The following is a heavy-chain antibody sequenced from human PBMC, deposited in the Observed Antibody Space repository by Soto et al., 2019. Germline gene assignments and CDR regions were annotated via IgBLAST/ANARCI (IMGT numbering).Heavy chain of an antibody. CDR2: INHTGGT. D-gene: IGHD3-3*01. J-gene: IGHJ5*02. CDR3: ATRITVFGLLIPPFDP. Sequence: PSETLSLTCAVYGGSVNGYYWNWIRQPPGKGLEWIGEINHTGGTHYNPSLESRVTMSVDTSKNQFSLRLSSVTAADTAIYYCATRITVFGLLIPPFDPWGHGTQVTVPS. CDR1: GGSVNGYY. V-gene: IGHV4-34*01.